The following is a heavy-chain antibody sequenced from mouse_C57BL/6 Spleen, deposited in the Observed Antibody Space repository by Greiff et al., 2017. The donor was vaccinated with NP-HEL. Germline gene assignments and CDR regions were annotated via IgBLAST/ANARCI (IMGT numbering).Heavy chain of an antibody. V-gene: IGHV1-66*01. CDR3: ARAYDYDGVDY. J-gene: IGHJ2*01. CDR2: IYPGSGNT. CDR1: GYSFTSYY. Sequence: QVHVKQSGPELVKPGASVKISCKASGYSFTSYYIHWVKQRPGQGLEWIGWIYPGSGNTKYNEKFKGKATLTADTSSSTAYMQLSSLTSEDSAVYYCARAYDYDGVDYWGQGTTLTVSS. D-gene: IGHD2-4*01.